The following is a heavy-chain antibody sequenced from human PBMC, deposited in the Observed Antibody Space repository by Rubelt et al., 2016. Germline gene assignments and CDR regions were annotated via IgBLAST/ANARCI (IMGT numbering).Heavy chain of an antibody. V-gene: IGHV1-2*02. Sequence: QVQLVQSGAEVKKPGASVRVSCKASGYTFTDYYMHWVRQAPGQGLEWMGWINPNSGDTNYAQKFQGRVTMTRDTSISTAYMELSRLRSDDTAMYYCVRGYSGYDYRDYWGQGTLVTVSS. CDR3: VRGYSGYDYRDY. CDR1: GYTFTDYY. CDR2: INPNSGDT. J-gene: IGHJ4*02. D-gene: IGHD5-12*01.